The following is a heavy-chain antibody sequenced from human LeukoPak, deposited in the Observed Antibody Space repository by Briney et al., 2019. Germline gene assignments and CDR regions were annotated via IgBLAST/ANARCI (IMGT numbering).Heavy chain of an antibody. V-gene: IGHV4-34*01. D-gene: IGHD2-8*01. Sequence: SETLSLTCAVYGGSFSGYYWSWIRQPPGKGLEWIGEINHSGSTNYNPSLKSRVTISVDTSKNQFSLKLSSVTAADTAVYYCARGGYCTNGVCYSEEGGFDYWGQGTLVTVSP. J-gene: IGHJ4*02. CDR2: INHSGST. CDR1: GGSFSGYY. CDR3: ARGGYCTNGVCYSEEGGFDY.